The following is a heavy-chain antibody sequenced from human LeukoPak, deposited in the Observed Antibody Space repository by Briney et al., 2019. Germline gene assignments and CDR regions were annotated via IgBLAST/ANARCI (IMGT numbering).Heavy chain of an antibody. V-gene: IGHV4-59*08. CDR2: IYYSGST. Sequence: NPSETLSLTCTVSGGSITSYHWSWIRQPPGKGLGWIGHIYYSGSTNYNPSLKSRVTISIDMSTNQFSLKLRSVTAADTAVYYCATGGGIAVAGRWGQGTLVTVSS. J-gene: IGHJ4*02. CDR1: GGSITSYH. D-gene: IGHD6-19*01. CDR3: ATGGGIAVAGR.